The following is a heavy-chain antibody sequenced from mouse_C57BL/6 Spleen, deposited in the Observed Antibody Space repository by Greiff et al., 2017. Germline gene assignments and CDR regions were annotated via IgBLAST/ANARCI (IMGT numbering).Heavy chain of an antibody. CDR3: AREDYDGSSYVGYAMDY. V-gene: IGHV1-72*01. CDR2: IDPNSGVT. D-gene: IGHD1-1*01. Sequence: QVQLPQPVAELVNPGASLKLSCKASCYTFPSSWMHWVKQRPGRVLVWIGRIDPNSGVTKYNEKFKSKATLAVDKPYSTAYMQHSSLTSEDSAVYYCAREDYDGSSYVGYAMDYWGQGTSVTVPS. CDR1: CYTFPSSW. J-gene: IGHJ4*01.